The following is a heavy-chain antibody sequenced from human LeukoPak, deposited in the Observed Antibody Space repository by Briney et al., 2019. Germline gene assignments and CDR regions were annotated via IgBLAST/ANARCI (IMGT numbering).Heavy chain of an antibody. CDR2: IYPGDSDT. J-gene: IGHJ4*02. CDR1: GYKFTDYW. D-gene: IGHD4/OR15-4a*01. CDR3: ARHIGLTTRYFDY. V-gene: IGHV5-51*01. Sequence: GESLKISCKGSGYKFTDYWIGWVRQMPGKGLEWMGMIYPGDSDTRYSSSFQGHVTISADKSITTAYLQWSSLKASDTAMYYCARHIGLTTRYFDYWGQGTLVTVSS.